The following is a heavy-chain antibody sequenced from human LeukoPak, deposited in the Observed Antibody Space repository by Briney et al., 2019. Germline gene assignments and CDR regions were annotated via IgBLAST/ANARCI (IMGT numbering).Heavy chain of an antibody. D-gene: IGHD3/OR15-3a*01. V-gene: IGHV4-59*01. CDR2: VYYSGST. Sequence: SETLSLTCTVSGGSMTSYYWSWIRQPPGKGLEWIGYVYYSGSTNYNPSLKSRVTISVDTSKNQFSLNLRSVTAADTAVYYCARGLGLNWFDSWGRGTLVTVSS. CDR1: GGSMTSYY. J-gene: IGHJ5*01. CDR3: ARGLGLNWFDS.